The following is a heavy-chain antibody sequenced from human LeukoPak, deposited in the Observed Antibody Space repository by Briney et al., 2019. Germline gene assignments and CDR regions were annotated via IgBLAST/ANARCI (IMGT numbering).Heavy chain of an antibody. CDR2: INPSPGST. CDR1: GYTFTNYY. D-gene: IGHD2-2*01. Sequence: ASVKVSCKASGYTFTNYYMQWVRQAPGQGLEWIGIINPSPGSTTYAQKFQGRVTMTRDTSTSTVYMELSSLRSEDTAVYYCARSILVVPAASHYNYGVDVWGQGATVTVSS. J-gene: IGHJ6*02. V-gene: IGHV1-46*01. CDR3: ARSILVVPAASHYNYGVDV.